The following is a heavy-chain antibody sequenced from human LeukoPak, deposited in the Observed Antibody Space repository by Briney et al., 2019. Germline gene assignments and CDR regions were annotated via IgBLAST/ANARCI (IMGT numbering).Heavy chain of an antibody. D-gene: IGHD4-23*01. CDR3: RILYGGSYYFDY. Sequence: SVKVSCKASGYTFITYGINWVRQAPGQGLEWMGGIIPIFGTANYAQKFQGRVTITADESTSTAYMELSSLRSEDTAVYYCRILYGGSYYFDYWGQGTLVTVSS. J-gene: IGHJ4*02. CDR1: GYTFITYG. V-gene: IGHV1-69*13. CDR2: IIPIFGTA.